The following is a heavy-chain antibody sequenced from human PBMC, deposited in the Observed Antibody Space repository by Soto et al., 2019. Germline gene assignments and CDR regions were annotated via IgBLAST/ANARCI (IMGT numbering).Heavy chain of an antibody. V-gene: IGHV3-23*01. Sequence: GGSLRLSCAASGFSFSSYAMSWVRQAPGKGLEWMSAISGDGGSTHYADSVKGRFTISRDNSKSTLFLQANSLRAEDTDLYYCAREPYSSCYFAAFDVWGQGTTVTVSS. D-gene: IGHD6-13*01. CDR1: GFSFSSYA. CDR2: ISGDGGST. CDR3: AREPYSSCYFAAFDV. J-gene: IGHJ3*01.